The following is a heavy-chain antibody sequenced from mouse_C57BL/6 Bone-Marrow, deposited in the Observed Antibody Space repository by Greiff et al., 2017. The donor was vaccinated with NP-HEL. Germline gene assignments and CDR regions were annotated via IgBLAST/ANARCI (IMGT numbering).Heavy chain of an antibody. CDR3: ASYGNLNYAMDY. D-gene: IGHD2-1*01. J-gene: IGHJ4*01. Sequence: QVQLKESGAELVRPGSSVQLSCKASGYTFTSYWMPWVKQRPIQGLEWIGNIDPSDSETHYNQKFKDKATLTVDKSSSTAYMQLSSLTSEDAAVYYCASYGNLNYAMDYWGQGTSVTVSS. CDR2: IDPSDSET. CDR1: GYTFTSYW. V-gene: IGHV1-52*01.